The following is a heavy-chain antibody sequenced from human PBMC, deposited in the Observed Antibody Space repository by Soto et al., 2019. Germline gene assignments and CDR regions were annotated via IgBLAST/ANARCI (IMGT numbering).Heavy chain of an antibody. CDR1: GGSMISYY. V-gene: IGHV4-59*12. CDR3: VRDKYYDIVTGYRDSGMDV. D-gene: IGHD3-9*01. Sequence: PSETLSLTCTVSGGSMISYYWSWIRQPPGRGLEWIGFIYYAGSTKYNPSLNSRVTISVDTSKNQFSLKLSSVTAADTAVYYCVRDKYYDIVTGYRDSGMDVWGQGTTVTVSS. CDR2: IYYAGST. J-gene: IGHJ6*02.